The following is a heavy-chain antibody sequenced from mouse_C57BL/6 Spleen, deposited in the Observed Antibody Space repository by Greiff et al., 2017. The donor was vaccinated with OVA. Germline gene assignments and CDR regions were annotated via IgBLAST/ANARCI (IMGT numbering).Heavy chain of an antibody. CDR3: ARNYSNYEYFDV. CDR1: GYAFTNYL. D-gene: IGHD2-5*01. Sequence: QVQLQQSGAELVRPGTSVKVSCKASGYAFTNYLIEWVKQRPGQGLEWIGVINPGSGGTNYNEKFKGKATLTADKSSSTAYMQLSSLTSEDSAVYFCARNYSNYEYFDVWGTGTTVTVSS. J-gene: IGHJ1*03. V-gene: IGHV1-54*01. CDR2: INPGSGGT.